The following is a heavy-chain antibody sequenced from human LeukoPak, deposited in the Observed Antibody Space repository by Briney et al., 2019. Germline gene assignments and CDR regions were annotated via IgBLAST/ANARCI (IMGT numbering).Heavy chain of an antibody. V-gene: IGHV3-48*04. CDR2: ISSSSSTI. CDR3: ARLRPPGIAAAGTDY. D-gene: IGHD6-13*01. CDR1: GFTFSSYS. J-gene: IGHJ4*02. Sequence: PGGSLRLSCAASGFTFSSYSMNWVRQAPGKGLEWVSYISSSSSTIYYADSVKGRFTISRDNAKNSLYLQMNSLRAEDTAVYYCARLRPPGIAAAGTDYWGQGTLVTVSS.